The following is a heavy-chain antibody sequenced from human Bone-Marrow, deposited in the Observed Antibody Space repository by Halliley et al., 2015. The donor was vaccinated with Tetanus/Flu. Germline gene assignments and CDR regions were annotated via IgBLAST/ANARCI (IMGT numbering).Heavy chain of an antibody. D-gene: IGHD1-1*01. J-gene: IGHJ4*02. CDR2: IYYSGST. CDR3: SIGETREHF. CDR1: GASVSSGDYY. Sequence: TLSLTCAVSGASVSSGDYYWSWIRQTPGKGLEWLGYIYYSGSTYYHPSVKSRIAISRDTSKTQFSLNLRSVTSADTAVYFCSIGETREHFWGQGTLVTVSS. V-gene: IGHV4-30-4*01.